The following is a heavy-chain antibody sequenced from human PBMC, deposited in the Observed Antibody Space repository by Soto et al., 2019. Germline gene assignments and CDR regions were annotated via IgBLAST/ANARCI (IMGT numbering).Heavy chain of an antibody. V-gene: IGHV4-31*03. Sequence: PSETLSLTCTVSGGSISSGGYYWSWIRQHPGKGLEWIGYIYYSGSTYYNPSLKSRVTISVDTSKNQFSLKLSSVTAADTAVYYCASSPDYYDSSGYYFSIDYWGQGTLVTVSS. CDR1: GGSISSGGYY. CDR2: IYYSGST. CDR3: ASSPDYYDSSGYYFSIDY. J-gene: IGHJ4*02. D-gene: IGHD3-22*01.